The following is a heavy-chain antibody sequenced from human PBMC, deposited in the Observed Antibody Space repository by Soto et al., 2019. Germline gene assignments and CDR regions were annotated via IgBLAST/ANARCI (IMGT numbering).Heavy chain of an antibody. D-gene: IGHD3-22*01. Sequence: QVQLVQSGAEVKKPGASVKVSCKASGYTFTGYYMHWVRQAPGQGLEWMGWINPNSGGTNYAQKFQGWVTMTRDTYISTAYMELSRLRSDDTAVYYCARGGIVVVTPSTINWFDPWGQGTLVTVSS. CDR3: ARGGIVVVTPSTINWFDP. J-gene: IGHJ5*02. CDR1: GYTFTGYY. V-gene: IGHV1-2*04. CDR2: INPNSGGT.